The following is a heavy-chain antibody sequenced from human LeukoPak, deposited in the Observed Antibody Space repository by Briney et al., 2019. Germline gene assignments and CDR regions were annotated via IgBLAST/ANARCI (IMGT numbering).Heavy chain of an antibody. J-gene: IGHJ4*02. CDR2: ISGSGGRT. CDR1: GITFSSYA. V-gene: IGHV3-23*01. D-gene: IGHD6-19*01. CDR3: AKGISSAWFGGGDYFDY. Sequence: GGSLRLSCAASGITFSSYAMSWVRQAPGKGLEWVSVISGSGGRTDYADSVKGRFTISRDNAKNTLYLQVSSLRAEDTAVYYCAKGISSAWFGGGDYFDYWGQGTLVTVSS.